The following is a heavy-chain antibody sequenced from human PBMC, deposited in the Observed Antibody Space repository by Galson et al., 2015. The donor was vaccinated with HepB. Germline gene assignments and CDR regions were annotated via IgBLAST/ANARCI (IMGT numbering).Heavy chain of an antibody. Sequence: SVKVSCKASGYTFTSYGISWVRQAPGQGLEWMGWISAYNGNTNYAQKLQGRVTMTTDTSTSTAYMELRSLRSDDTAVYYCARALYCGGDCSLTNWFDPWGQGTLVTVSS. CDR2: ISAYNGNT. V-gene: IGHV1-18*01. CDR3: ARALYCGGDCSLTNWFDP. J-gene: IGHJ5*02. CDR1: GYTFTSYG. D-gene: IGHD2-21*01.